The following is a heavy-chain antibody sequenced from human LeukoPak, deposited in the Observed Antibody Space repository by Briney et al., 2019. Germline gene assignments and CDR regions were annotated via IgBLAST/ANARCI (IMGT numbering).Heavy chain of an antibody. V-gene: IGHV3-7*01. J-gene: IGHJ4*02. CDR2: IKEDGSDK. D-gene: IGHD2-2*01. Sequence: GGSLRLSCAASGFTFSNYWMTWVRQAPGKGLEWVASIKEDGSDKYSVDSVRGRFTISRDNAKNSLYLQMNSLRAEDTAVYYCARGTGCDYWGQGTLVTVSS. CDR1: GFTFSNYW. CDR3: ARGTGCDY.